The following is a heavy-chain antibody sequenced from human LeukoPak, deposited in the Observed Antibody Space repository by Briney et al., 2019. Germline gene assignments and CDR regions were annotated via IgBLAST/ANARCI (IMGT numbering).Heavy chain of an antibody. D-gene: IGHD5-24*01. CDR2: NRHGGTS. Sequence: SETLSLTCSVYDGSVSSYYCNWIRQSPGKGLELIGENRHGGTSNYNPSLKGRVSISVDTSKNQFSLTLSSVTAADTAVYYCARGGPFPGAYNFFDSWGQGTLVTVSS. CDR3: ARGGPFPGAYNFFDS. V-gene: IGHV4-34*01. CDR1: DGSVSSYY. J-gene: IGHJ5*01.